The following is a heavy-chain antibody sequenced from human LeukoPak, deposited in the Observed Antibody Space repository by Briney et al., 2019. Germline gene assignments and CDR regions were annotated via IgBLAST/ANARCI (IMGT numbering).Heavy chain of an antibody. J-gene: IGHJ3*02. CDR1: GFTFSSYS. D-gene: IGHD1-14*01. V-gene: IGHV3-48*02. CDR2: ISSNSSTI. CDR3: ARSRSSYIGAFDI. Sequence: PGGSLRLSCAASGFTFSSYSMNWVRQAPGKGLEWVSYISSNSSTIYYADSVKGRFTISRDNAKNSLYLQMNSLRDEDTAVYYCARSRSSYIGAFDIWGQGTMVTVSS.